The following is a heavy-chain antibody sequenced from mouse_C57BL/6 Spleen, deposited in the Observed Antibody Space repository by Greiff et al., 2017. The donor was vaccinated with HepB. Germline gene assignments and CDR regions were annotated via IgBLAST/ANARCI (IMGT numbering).Heavy chain of an antibody. Sequence: EVQLQQSGPELVKPGASVKISCKASGYTFTDYYMNWVKQSHGKSLEWIGDINPNNGGTSYKQKFKGKATLTGDKSSSTAYMELRSLTSEDSAVYYCARLWAMDYWGQGTSVTVSS. CDR2: INPNNGGT. J-gene: IGHJ4*01. CDR3: ARLWAMDY. V-gene: IGHV1-26*01. CDR1: GYTFTDYY.